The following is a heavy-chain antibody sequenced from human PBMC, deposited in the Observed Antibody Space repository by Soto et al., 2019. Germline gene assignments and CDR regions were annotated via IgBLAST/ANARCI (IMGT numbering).Heavy chain of an antibody. CDR3: VHRVLAGQQIDF. J-gene: IGHJ4*02. Sequence: QITLRESGPTLVKPTQTLTLTCTFSGFSLSTTGVGVGWIRQTPGKALEWLAFIYWNDDKRYNSFLNNRLAITRDTSQNQVVLALTDMAPVDTAPYYCVHRVLAGQQIDFWGQGTLVTVSS. D-gene: IGHD3-3*01. V-gene: IGHV2-5*01. CDR1: GFSLSTTGVG. CDR2: IYWNDDK.